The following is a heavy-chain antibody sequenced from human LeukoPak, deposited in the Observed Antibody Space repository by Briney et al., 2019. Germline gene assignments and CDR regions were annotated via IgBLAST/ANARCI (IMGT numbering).Heavy chain of an antibody. CDR3: ARGHGDYIDY. CDR2: INSDGSST. Sequence: PGGSLRLSCSASGFXFSSYRIHWVRQAPGKGLMWVTRINSDGSSTIYADSVKGRFTISRDNAKNTLYLQMNSLRAEDTAVYYCARGHGDYIDYWGQGTLVTVSS. CDR1: GFXFSSYR. D-gene: IGHD4-17*01. V-gene: IGHV3-74*01. J-gene: IGHJ4*02.